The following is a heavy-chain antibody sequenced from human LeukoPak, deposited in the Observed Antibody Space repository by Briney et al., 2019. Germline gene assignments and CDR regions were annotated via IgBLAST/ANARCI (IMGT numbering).Heavy chain of an antibody. V-gene: IGHV1-2*02. Sequence: GASVKVSCKASGYTFTSYYMYWVRQAPGQGLEWMGWINPNSGGTNYAQKFQGRVTMTRDTSISTAYMEPSRLRSDDTAVYYCAREYAGDSHWGQGTLVTVSS. CDR2: INPNSGGT. J-gene: IGHJ4*02. CDR3: AREYAGDSH. CDR1: GYTFTSYY. D-gene: IGHD3-16*01.